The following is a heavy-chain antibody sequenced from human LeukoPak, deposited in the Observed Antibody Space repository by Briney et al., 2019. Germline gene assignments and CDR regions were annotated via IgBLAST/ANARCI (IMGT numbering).Heavy chain of an antibody. CDR2: AYTSGRT. CDR3: VTANQRSTYYFDY. J-gene: IGHJ4*02. Sequence: SQTLSLTCSVSGASISSGDHYWSWIRQPAGKGLEWVGRAYTSGRTTYNPSLKSRVTISVDTSTNQFSLKLSSVTAADTAVYYCVTANQRSTYYFDYWGQGTLVTVSS. D-gene: IGHD1-20*01. V-gene: IGHV4-61*02. CDR1: GASISSGDHY.